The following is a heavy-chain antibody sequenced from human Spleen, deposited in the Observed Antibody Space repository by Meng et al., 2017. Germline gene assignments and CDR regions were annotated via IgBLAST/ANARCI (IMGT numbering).Heavy chain of an antibody. CDR2: INHSGRT. CDR1: GGSFSGYY. V-gene: IGHV4-34*01. CDR3: ARVGLEIDY. J-gene: IGHJ4*02. Sequence: QVQLQPWCAVLVKPPETLSLTGVVYGGSFSGYYWSGSRQPPGKGLEWIGEINHSGRTNYNPSLKSRVTISVDTSKNQFSLKLSSVTAADTAVYYCARVGLEIDYWGQGTLVTVSS.